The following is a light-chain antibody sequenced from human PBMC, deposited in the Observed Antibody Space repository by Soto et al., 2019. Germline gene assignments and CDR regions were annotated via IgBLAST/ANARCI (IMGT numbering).Light chain of an antibody. J-gene: IGLJ3*02. V-gene: IGLV2-14*01. Sequence: ALTQPASVSGPPGQSITISCTGTSSDVGAYNYVSWYQQHPGKAPKLIISEVTDRPSGVSDRFSGSKSGNTASLTISGLQAEDEADYFCSSYTTTVTLWVFGGGTQLTVL. CDR3: SSYTTTVTLWV. CDR2: EVT. CDR1: SSDVGAYNY.